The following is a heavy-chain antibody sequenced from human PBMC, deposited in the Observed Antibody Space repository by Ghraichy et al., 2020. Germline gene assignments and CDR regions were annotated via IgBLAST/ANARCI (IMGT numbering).Heavy chain of an antibody. J-gene: IGHJ6*03. D-gene: IGHD3/OR15-3a*01. V-gene: IGHV1-69*06. CDR2: IIPIFGTT. Sequence: SVKVSCKVSGGTFSSYAINWVRQAPGQGLEWMGAIIPIFGTTNYAHHLQGRVTISADKSTSTAYMDLSSLRSDDTAVYYCARGRVGTPPEGTGAYYYHMDVWGKGTTVTVSS. CDR3: ARGRVGTPPEGTGAYYYHMDV. CDR1: GGTFSSYA.